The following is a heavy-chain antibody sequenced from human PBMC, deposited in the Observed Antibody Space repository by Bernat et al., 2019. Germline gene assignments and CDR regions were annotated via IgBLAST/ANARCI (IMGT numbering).Heavy chain of an antibody. D-gene: IGHD2-8*01. Sequence: QVQLVESGGGVVQPGRSLRLSCAASGFTFSSYGMHWVRQAPGKGLDWVAVISYDGSNKYYADSVKGRFTISRDNSKNTLYLQMNSLRAEDTAVYYCAKDLMEEYCTNGVCYYYYGMDVWGQGTTVTVSS. J-gene: IGHJ6*02. CDR3: AKDLMEEYCTNGVCYYYYGMDV. V-gene: IGHV3-30*18. CDR2: ISYDGSNK. CDR1: GFTFSSYG.